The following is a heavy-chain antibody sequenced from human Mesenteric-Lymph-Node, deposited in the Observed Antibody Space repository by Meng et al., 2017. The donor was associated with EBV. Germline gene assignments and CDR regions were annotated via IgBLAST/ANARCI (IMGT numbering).Heavy chain of an antibody. CDR2: INTDTGIP. CDR3: ARDSGTYYYYLDY. J-gene: IGHJ4*02. Sequence: QVELVQSGSGLMEPGASVKVSCKAFGSTFTNYAMNWVRQAPGQGLEWMGWINTDTGIPTYAQGFTGRFVFSLDTSVSTAYLQISSLKAEDTAVYYCARDSGTYYYYLDYWGQGTLVTVSS. D-gene: IGHD1-26*01. V-gene: IGHV7-4-1*02. CDR1: GSTFTNYA.